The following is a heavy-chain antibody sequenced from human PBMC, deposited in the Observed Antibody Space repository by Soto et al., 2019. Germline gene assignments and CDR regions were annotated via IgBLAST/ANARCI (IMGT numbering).Heavy chain of an antibody. V-gene: IGHV4-38-2*02. CDR1: GYSIRDGYF. CDR3: ARDAGTYRYCFDY. Sequence: PFETLSLTCGVSGYSIRDGYFWAWVRQSPGKGLEWIGTIYHSGSTYYNPSLKSRVTISLDTSNNRYSLNLMSVTAADTAVYYCARDAGTYRYCFDYWGQGTLVTVSS. J-gene: IGHJ4*02. CDR2: IYHSGST.